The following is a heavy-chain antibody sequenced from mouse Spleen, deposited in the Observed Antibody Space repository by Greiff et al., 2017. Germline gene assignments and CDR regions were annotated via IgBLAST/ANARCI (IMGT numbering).Heavy chain of an antibody. Sequence: EVKLQESGPGMVKPSQSLSLTCTVTGYSITSGYDWQWIRHFPGNKLEWMGYISYSGSTNYNPSLKSRISITHDTSKNHFFLKLNSVTTEDTATYYCARGGFTTVVATRDWYFDVWGTGTTVTVSS. V-gene: IGHV3-1*01. CDR1: GYSITSGYD. J-gene: IGHJ1*03. CDR2: ISYSGST. D-gene: IGHD1-1*01. CDR3: ARGGFTTVVATRDWYFDV.